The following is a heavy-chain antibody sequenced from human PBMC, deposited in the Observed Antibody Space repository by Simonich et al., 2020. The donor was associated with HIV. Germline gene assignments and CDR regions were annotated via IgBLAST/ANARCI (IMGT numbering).Heavy chain of an antibody. Sequence: QVQLQQWGAGLLKPSETLSLTCAVYGGSFSGYYWSLIRQPPGKGLEWIGKINHSGITNYKSSLNSRATISVDKSKNQFSLKLRSVTAADTAIYYCARRDRELILYFDYWGQGNLVTVSS. V-gene: IGHV4-34*01. J-gene: IGHJ4*02. D-gene: IGHD3-3*01. CDR3: ARRDRELILYFDY. CDR1: GGSFSGYY. CDR2: INHSGIT.